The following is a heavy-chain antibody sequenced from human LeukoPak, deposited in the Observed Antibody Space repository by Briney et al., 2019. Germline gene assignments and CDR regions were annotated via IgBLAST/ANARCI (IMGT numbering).Heavy chain of an antibody. CDR1: GFTISSYS. CDR2: ISSSSSTI. V-gene: IGHV3-48*01. J-gene: IGHJ6*03. CDR3: ASLPPPYYMDV. Sequence: GGSLRLSCAASGFTISSYSMNWVRQAPGKGLEWVSYISSSSSTIYYADSVKGRFTISRDNAKNSLYLQMNSLRAEDTAVYYCASLPPPYYMDVWGKGTTVTVSS.